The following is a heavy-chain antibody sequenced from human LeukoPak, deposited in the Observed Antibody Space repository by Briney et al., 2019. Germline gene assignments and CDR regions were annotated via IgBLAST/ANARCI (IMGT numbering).Heavy chain of an antibody. CDR2: INHSGST. Sequence: PSETLSLTCAVYGGSFSGYYWSWIRQPPGKGLEWIGEINHSGSTSYNPSLKSRVTISVDTSKNQFSLKLSSVTAADTAVYYCARGDPSRYCSGGSCYSVQLWFDYWGQGTLVTVSS. J-gene: IGHJ4*02. D-gene: IGHD2-15*01. V-gene: IGHV4-34*01. CDR3: ARGDPSRYCSGGSCYSVQLWFDY. CDR1: GGSFSGYY.